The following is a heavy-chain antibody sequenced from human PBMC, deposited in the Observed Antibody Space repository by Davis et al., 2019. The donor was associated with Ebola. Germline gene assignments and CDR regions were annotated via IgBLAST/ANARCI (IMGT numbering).Heavy chain of an antibody. CDR3: ARDLTVRGIAAAGSGY. Sequence: ASVKVSCKASGYTFTSYYMHWVRQAPGQGLEWMGIINLSGGSTSYAQKFQGRVTMTRDTSTSTVYMELSSLRSEDTAVYYCARDLTVRGIAAAGSGYWGQGTLVTVSS. D-gene: IGHD6-13*01. CDR2: INLSGGST. J-gene: IGHJ4*02. CDR1: GYTFTSYY. V-gene: IGHV1-46*01.